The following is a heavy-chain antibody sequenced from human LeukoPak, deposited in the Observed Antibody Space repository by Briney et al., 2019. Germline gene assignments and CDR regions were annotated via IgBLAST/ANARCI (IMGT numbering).Heavy chain of an antibody. CDR3: AKGSGYDPLDY. V-gene: IGHV3-23*01. D-gene: IGHD5-12*01. CDR2: IDSSGVGT. CDR1: GFTFSNYA. Sequence: PGGSLRLSCAASGFTFSNYAMSWVRQAPGKGLEWVSAIDSSGVGTYYADSVKGRFTISRDKSKNTLYLHMNTLRAEDTAVYYCAKGSGYDPLDYWGQGTLVTVSS. J-gene: IGHJ4*02.